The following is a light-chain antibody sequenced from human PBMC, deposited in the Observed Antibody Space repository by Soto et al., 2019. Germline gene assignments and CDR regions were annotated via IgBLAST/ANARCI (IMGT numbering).Light chain of an antibody. CDR1: QSVSTNY. CDR2: GAS. V-gene: IGKV3-20*01. CDR3: QRYGSSPPT. Sequence: EIVLTQSPGTLSLSPGERATLSCRASQSVSTNYLAWYQRKPGQAPRLLIYGASSRATDIPDRFSGSGSGTDFTLTITRLKPEDFAVYYCQRYGSSPPTFGQGTKVEI. J-gene: IGKJ1*01.